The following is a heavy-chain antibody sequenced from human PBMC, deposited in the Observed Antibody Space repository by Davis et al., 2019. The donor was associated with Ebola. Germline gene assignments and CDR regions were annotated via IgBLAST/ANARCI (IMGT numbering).Heavy chain of an antibody. Sequence: GESLKISCAASGFTFSSYEMNWVRQAPGKGLEWVSAISASGDATYYADSVKGRFTISSDHSKNMLSLQMNSLRAEDAAIYYCARRGAGGYWWGAFDYWGQGTLVTVSS. CDR3: ARRGAGGYWWGAFDY. CDR1: GFTFSSYE. CDR2: ISASGDAT. J-gene: IGHJ4*02. V-gene: IGHV3-23*01. D-gene: IGHD2-21*01.